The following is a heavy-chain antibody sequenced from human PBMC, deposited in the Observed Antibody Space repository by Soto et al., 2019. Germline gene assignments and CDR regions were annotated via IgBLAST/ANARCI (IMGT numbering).Heavy chain of an antibody. CDR3: AKMREGYCSSTSCSYYFDY. D-gene: IGHD2-2*01. CDR2: ISGSGGST. Sequence: PGGSLRLSCAASGFTFSSYAMSWVRQAPGKWLEWVSAISGSGGSTYYADSVKGRFTISRDNSKSTLYLQMNSLRAEDTAVYYCAKMREGYCSSTSCSYYFDYWGQGXLVTVSS. J-gene: IGHJ4*02. V-gene: IGHV3-23*01. CDR1: GFTFSSYA.